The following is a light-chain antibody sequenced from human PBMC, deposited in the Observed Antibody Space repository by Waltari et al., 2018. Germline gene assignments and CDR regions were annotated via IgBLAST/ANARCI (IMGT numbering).Light chain of an antibody. Sequence: QSALTQPPSASGSPGPSVSISCPGTSSGAGGYNFGPCCQQHPGKAPKLLLFEIFTRPSGVPDRFSAAKSGNTAFLTVSGLQAEDEADYYCSSYAGYNNVAFAGGTKLTVL. CDR1: SSGAGGYNF. CDR3: SSYAGYNNVA. V-gene: IGLV2-8*01. CDR2: EIF. J-gene: IGLJ2*01.